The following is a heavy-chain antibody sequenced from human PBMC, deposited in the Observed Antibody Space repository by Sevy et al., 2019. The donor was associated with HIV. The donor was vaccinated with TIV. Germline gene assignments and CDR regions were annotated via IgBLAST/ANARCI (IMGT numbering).Heavy chain of an antibody. V-gene: IGHV4-39*01. J-gene: IGHJ4*02. Sequence: SENLSLTCTVSGGSISSGSYYWGWIRQPPGKGLEWIGTMYYDGSAYYNPSLQSRVSMSVDTSKNQFSLNLSSVTAADTAVYFCARGEDSAMIDYWGQGTLVIVSS. CDR2: MYYDGSA. CDR1: GGSISSGSYY. CDR3: ARGEDSAMIDY. D-gene: IGHD5-18*01.